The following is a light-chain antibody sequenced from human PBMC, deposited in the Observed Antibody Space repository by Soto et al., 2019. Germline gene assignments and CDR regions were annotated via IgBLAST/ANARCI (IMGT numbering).Light chain of an antibody. J-gene: IGLJ2*01. CDR3: RSYDSSLSLHVL. CDR2: GNT. CDR1: SSNIGAGYD. V-gene: IGLV1-40*01. Sequence: QSVLTQPPSVSGAPGQRVTISCTGSSSNIGAGYDVHWYQQLPGTAPKLLIYGNTNRPSGVPDRFSGSKSGTSASLAITGLQAEDEADYYCRSYDSSLSLHVLFGGGTKVTVL.